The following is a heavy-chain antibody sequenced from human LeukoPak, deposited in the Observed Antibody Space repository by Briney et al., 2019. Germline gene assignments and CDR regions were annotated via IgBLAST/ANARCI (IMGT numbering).Heavy chain of an antibody. Sequence: GGSLRLSCAASGFTVSSNYMSWVRQAPGKGLEWVSVIYSGGSTYYADSVKGRFTISRDNSKNTLYLQMNSLRAEDTAVYYCAKGHSGYSGSYLTDYWGQGTLVTVSS. V-gene: IGHV3-66*01. CDR2: IYSGGST. D-gene: IGHD1-26*01. J-gene: IGHJ4*02. CDR1: GFTVSSNY. CDR3: AKGHSGYSGSYLTDY.